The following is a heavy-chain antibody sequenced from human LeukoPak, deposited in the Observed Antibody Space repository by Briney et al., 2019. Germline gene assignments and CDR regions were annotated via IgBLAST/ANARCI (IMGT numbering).Heavy chain of an antibody. V-gene: IGHV3-9*03. CDR2: ISWNSGSI. D-gene: IGHD6-13*01. CDR3: AKGIYILVLDAFDI. CDR1: GFTFDDHA. Sequence: GRSLRLSCAASGFTFDDHAMHWVRQAPGKGLEWVSGISWNSGSIGYADSVKGRFTISRDNAKNSLYLQMNSLRAEDMALYYCAKGIYILVLDAFDIWGQGTMVTVSS. J-gene: IGHJ3*02.